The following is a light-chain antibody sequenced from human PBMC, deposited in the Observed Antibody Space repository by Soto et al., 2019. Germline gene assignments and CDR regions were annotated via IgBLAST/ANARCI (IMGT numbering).Light chain of an antibody. Sequence: DIQMTQSPSTLSASVGDRVTITCRASQSISSWLAWYQQKPGKAPKLLIYKESNLESGVPSRFSGSGSGTEFTLTISSLQPDDFATYYRQQYNSYWTFGQGTKVDIK. CDR1: QSISSW. CDR3: QQYNSYWT. CDR2: KES. J-gene: IGKJ1*01. V-gene: IGKV1-5*03.